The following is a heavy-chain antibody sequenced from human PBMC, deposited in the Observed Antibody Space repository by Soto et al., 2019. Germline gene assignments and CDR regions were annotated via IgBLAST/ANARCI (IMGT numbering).Heavy chain of an antibody. V-gene: IGHV6-1*01. CDR3: ARDKGSSSIDYYYYKDV. D-gene: IGHD6-19*01. J-gene: IGHJ6*03. Sequence: SQTLSLTCAISGDSVSSISDAWNWIRQSPSRGLEWLGRTYYRSKWYNDYAVSVKSRITINPDTSKNQFSLQLNSVTPEDTAVYYRARDKGSSSIDYYYYKDVWGKGTTVTVSS. CDR1: GDSVSSISDA. CDR2: TYYRSKWYN.